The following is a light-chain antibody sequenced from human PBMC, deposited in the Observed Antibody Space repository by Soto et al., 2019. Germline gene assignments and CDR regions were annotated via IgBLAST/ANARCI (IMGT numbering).Light chain of an antibody. V-gene: IGLV1-47*02. J-gene: IGLJ3*02. CDR2: SNN. CDR3: ATWDDSLV. Sequence: QSVLTQPPSSSGAPGQRVTISCSGSSSNIGTNYIYWYQQLPGTAPTLLLYSNNQRPSGVPDRFSGSKSGTSASLAISGLRSEDEADYYCATWDDSLVFGGGTKVTVL. CDR1: SSNIGTNY.